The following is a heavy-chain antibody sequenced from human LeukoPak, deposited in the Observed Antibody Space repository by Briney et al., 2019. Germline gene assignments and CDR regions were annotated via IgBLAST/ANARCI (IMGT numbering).Heavy chain of an antibody. D-gene: IGHD5-24*01. Sequence: PGGSLRLSCAASGFTFSDYYMSWIRQAPGKGLEWVSYISSSGSTIYYADSVRGRFTISRDNAKNSLYLQMNSLRAEDTAVYYCAREGGRWLQYLSGLFDYWGQGTLVTVSS. CDR1: GFTFSDYY. CDR2: ISSSGSTI. J-gene: IGHJ4*02. V-gene: IGHV3-11*04. CDR3: AREGGRWLQYLSGLFDY.